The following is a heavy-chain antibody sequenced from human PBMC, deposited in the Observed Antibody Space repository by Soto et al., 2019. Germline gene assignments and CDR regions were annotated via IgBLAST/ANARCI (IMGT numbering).Heavy chain of an antibody. V-gene: IGHV1-3*01. Sequence: VKVSCKASGYTFTGYAMHWVRQAPGQRLEWMGWINAGNGNTKYSQKFQGRVTITRDTSASTAYMELSSLRSEDTAVYYCARGPGGPDGPGDYWGQGTLVTVSS. D-gene: IGHD2-15*01. CDR3: ARGPGGPDGPGDY. CDR2: INAGNGNT. J-gene: IGHJ4*02. CDR1: GYTFTGYA.